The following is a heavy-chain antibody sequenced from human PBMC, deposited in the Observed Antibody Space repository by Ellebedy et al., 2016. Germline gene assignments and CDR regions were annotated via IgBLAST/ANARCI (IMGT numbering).Heavy chain of an antibody. Sequence: GESLKISXKASGYSFTSYWIGWVRQTPGKGLEWLVLIYPGESDTSYSPSFQGQVTISTDKAISTAYLQWSSLKATDTAMYYCARLTMVRGVIIRLHYFDYWGQGTLVTVSS. J-gene: IGHJ4*02. CDR1: GYSFTSYW. V-gene: IGHV5-51*01. CDR2: IYPGESDT. CDR3: ARLTMVRGVIIRLHYFDY. D-gene: IGHD3-10*01.